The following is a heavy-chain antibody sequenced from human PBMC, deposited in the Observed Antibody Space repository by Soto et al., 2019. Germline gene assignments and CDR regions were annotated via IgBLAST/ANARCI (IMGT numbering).Heavy chain of an antibody. CDR2: IIPIFGTA. V-gene: IGHV1-69*13. J-gene: IGHJ6*02. Sequence: SVKVSCKASGGTSSSYAISWVRQAPGQGLEWMGGIIPIFGTANYAQKFQGRVTITADESTSTAYMELSSLRSEDTAVYYCARTPAAGTDYYYYYGMDVWGQGTTVTVSS. CDR3: ARTPAAGTDYYYYYGMDV. CDR1: GGTSSSYA. D-gene: IGHD6-13*01.